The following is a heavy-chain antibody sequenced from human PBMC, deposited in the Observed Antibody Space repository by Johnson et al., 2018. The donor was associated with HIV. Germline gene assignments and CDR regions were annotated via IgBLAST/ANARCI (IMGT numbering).Heavy chain of an antibody. D-gene: IGHD6-6*01. Sequence: QVQLVESGGGVVHPGRSLRLSCAASDFTFSNNAIHWVRQAPGKGLEWVAVISYDGTNTYYADSVRGRFTISRDNSRNTVSLQMIILRPKDTAMYYCASGVTARAPLLIWGQGTMVTVSS. J-gene: IGHJ3*02. V-gene: IGHV3-30*14. CDR2: ISYDGTNT. CDR3: ASGVTARAPLLI. CDR1: DFTFSNNA.